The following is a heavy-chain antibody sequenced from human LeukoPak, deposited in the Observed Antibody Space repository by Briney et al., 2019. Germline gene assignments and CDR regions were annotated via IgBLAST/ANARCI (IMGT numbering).Heavy chain of an antibody. D-gene: IGHD3-10*01. CDR1: GFTFSSYG. CDR3: ATETPKGSMVRGVIRKPTDY. CDR2: ISYGGSNK. Sequence: PGGSLRLSCAASGFTFSSYGMHWGRQAPGKGVERGAVISYGGSNKYYADSVKGRFTISRDNSKNTLYLQMNSLRAEDTAVYYCATETPKGSMVRGVIRKPTDYWGQGTLVTVSS. V-gene: IGHV3-30*03. J-gene: IGHJ4*02.